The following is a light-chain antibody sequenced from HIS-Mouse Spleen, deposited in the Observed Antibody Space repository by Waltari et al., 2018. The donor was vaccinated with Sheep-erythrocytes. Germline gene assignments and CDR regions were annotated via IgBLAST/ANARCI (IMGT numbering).Light chain of an antibody. V-gene: IGLV2-11*01. CDR1: SSDVGGYNY. CDR2: DVS. Sequence: QSALTQPRSVSGSPGQSVTISCTGTSSDVGGYNYVSWYQQHPGKAPKLMIYDVSKRPSGVRDRVSGSKSGNTASLTISGRQAEDEADYYCCSYAGSYNHVFATGTKVTVL. J-gene: IGLJ1*01. CDR3: CSYAGSYNHV.